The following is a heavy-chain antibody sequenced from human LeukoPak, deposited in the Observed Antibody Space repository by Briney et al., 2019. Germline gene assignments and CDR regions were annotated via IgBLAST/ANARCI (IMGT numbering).Heavy chain of an antibody. Sequence: GASVKVSCKISGFGLCVLSIHWMRQAPGKGLEWVGGIRPETGEPIFAQKFRGRVTITEDTFTDTGYLELRGLTSEDTAVYYCSTDSGRSYFYFDFWGQGTLVTVSS. CDR1: GFGLCVLS. J-gene: IGHJ4*02. D-gene: IGHD3-10*01. V-gene: IGHV1-24*01. CDR3: STDSGRSYFYFDF. CDR2: IRPETGEP.